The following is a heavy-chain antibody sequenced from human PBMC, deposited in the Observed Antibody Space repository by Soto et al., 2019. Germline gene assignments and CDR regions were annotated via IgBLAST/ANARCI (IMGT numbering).Heavy chain of an antibody. CDR3: TRDASRDSSARGWFDP. V-gene: IGHV3-21*01. CDR2: ISSNSAYI. D-gene: IGHD6-13*01. CDR1: VFTFRSFT. Sequence: GSLRLSCAASVFTFRSFTMNWVRQAPGKGLEWVSTISSNSAYIYYTDALRGRFTISRDNAKNSLHLQMNSLRAEDTAAYYCTRDASRDSSARGWFDPWGPGTLVTVSS. J-gene: IGHJ5*02.